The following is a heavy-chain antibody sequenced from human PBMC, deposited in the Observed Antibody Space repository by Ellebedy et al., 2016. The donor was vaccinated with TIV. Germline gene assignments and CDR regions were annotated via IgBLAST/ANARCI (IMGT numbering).Heavy chain of an antibody. CDR2: ITTGSAT. V-gene: IGHV3-66*01. D-gene: IGHD1-1*01. CDR1: GFTVSANY. Sequence: GGSLRLSCAASGFTVSANYMSWVRQAPGKGLEWVSLITTGSATYYADSVKGRFTISRDNSKNTLYLQINSPRADDTAVYYCASETFNDVDLKVWGVFDLWGQGTMVTVSS. J-gene: IGHJ3*01. CDR3: ASETFNDVDLKVWGVFDL.